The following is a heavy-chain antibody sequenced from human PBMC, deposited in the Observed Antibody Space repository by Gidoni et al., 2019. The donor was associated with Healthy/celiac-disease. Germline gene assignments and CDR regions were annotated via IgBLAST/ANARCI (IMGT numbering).Heavy chain of an antibody. Sequence: QVQLVQSGAEGKKPGSSVKVSCKASGGTFSSYAICWVRQAPGQGLEWMGGSIPIFGTANYAQKFQGRVTITADESTSTAYMELSSLRSEDTAVYYCARGMPLNWNYGVYYYYGMDVWGQGTTVTVSS. CDR2: SIPIFGTA. CDR1: GGTFSSYA. D-gene: IGHD1-7*01. J-gene: IGHJ6*02. CDR3: ARGMPLNWNYGVYYYYGMDV. V-gene: IGHV1-69*01.